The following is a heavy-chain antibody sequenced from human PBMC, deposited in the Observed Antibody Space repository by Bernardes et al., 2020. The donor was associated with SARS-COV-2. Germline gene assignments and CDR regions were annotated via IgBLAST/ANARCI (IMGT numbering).Heavy chain of an antibody. CDR3: VAEGRY. CDR2: ISWNSGSI. V-gene: IGHV3-9*01. D-gene: IGHD6-19*01. J-gene: IGHJ4*02. CDR1: GFTFDDYA. Sequence: GGSLRLSCAASGFTFDDYAMHWVRQAPGKGLEWVSGISWNSGSIGYADSVKGRFTISRDNAKNSLYLQMNSLRAEDTALYYAVAEGRYWGQGTL.